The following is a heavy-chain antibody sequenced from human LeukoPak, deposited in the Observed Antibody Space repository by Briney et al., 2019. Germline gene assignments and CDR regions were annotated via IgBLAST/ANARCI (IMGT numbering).Heavy chain of an antibody. Sequence: GESLKISCKGSKYSFTNYWIAWVRQMPGKGLEWMGIIYPGASDTRYSPSFQGQVTISADKSINTAYLQWTSLKASDTAIYYCARYQAAPGHTWLDPWGQGTLVTVSS. CDR3: ARYQAAPGHTWLDP. V-gene: IGHV5-51*01. CDR1: KYSFTNYW. CDR2: IYPGASDT. D-gene: IGHD2-15*01. J-gene: IGHJ5*02.